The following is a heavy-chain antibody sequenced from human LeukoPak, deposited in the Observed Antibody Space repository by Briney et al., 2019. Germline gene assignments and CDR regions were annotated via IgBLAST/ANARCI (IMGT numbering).Heavy chain of an antibody. V-gene: IGHV4-59*01. CDR3: ARIAATYYYYYMDV. J-gene: IGHJ6*03. CDR2: IYYSGST. CDR1: GGSTSSYY. D-gene: IGHD2-15*01. Sequence: SETLSLTCTVSGGSTSSYYWSWIRQPPGKGLEWIGYIYYSGSTNYNPSLKSRVTISVDTSKNQFSLKLSSVTAADTAVYYCARIAATYYYYYMDVWGKGTTVTVSS.